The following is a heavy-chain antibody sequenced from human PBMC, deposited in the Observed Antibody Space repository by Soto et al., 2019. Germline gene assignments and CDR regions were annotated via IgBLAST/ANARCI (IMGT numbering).Heavy chain of an antibody. V-gene: IGHV1-2*02. CDR3: ARDNTRYYDSSGYYDY. CDR2: INPNSGGT. D-gene: IGHD3-22*01. CDR1: GYTFTGYY. Sequence: ASVKVSCKASGYTFTGYYMHWVRQAPGQGLEWMGWINPNSGGTNYAQKFQGRVTMTRDTSISTAYMELSRLRSDDTAVYYCARDNTRYYDSSGYYDYWGQGTLVTVSS. J-gene: IGHJ4*02.